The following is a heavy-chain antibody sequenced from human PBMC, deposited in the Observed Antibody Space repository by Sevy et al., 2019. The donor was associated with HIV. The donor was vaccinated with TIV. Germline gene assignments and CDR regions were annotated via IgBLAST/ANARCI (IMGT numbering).Heavy chain of an antibody. Sequence: GGSLRLSCVVSGFTFSSDWMHWVRQAPGKGLVWVSRINSDGSRTNYADSVKGRFTISRDSAKNTLFLQMNSLRAEDTAVYYCIRCTSGTFGYWGQGTLVTVSS. CDR2: INSDGSRT. D-gene: IGHD2-8*01. CDR1: GFTFSSDW. V-gene: IGHV3-74*01. CDR3: IRCTSGTFGY. J-gene: IGHJ4*02.